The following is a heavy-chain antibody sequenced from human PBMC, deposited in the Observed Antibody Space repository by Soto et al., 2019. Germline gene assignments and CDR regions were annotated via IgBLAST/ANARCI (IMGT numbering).Heavy chain of an antibody. CDR1: GGSISSGDYY. V-gene: IGHV4-30-4*01. CDR2: IYYSGST. D-gene: IGHD3-9*01. J-gene: IGHJ4*02. Sequence: SETLSLTCTVSGGSISSGDYYWSWIRQPPGKGLEWIGYIYYSGSTYYNPSLKSRVTISVDTSKNQFSLKLSSVTAADPAVYYCARVGILTGYAPYYSDYCGQGTLVTVSS. CDR3: ARVGILTGYAPYYSDY.